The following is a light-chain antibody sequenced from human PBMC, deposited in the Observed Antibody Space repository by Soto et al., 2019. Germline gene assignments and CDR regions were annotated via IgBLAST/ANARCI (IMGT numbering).Light chain of an antibody. J-gene: IGKJ5*01. CDR3: KQYYITPHT. Sequence: DIVMTQSPDSLAVSLGERATINCKSSQSVLYSSNNKNYLAWYQQKPGQPPKLLISWSSTRESGVPDRFSGSGSGTDFTLTISSMQAEDVAVYYCKQYYITPHTFGQGTRLEIK. CDR1: QSVLYSSNNKNY. V-gene: IGKV4-1*01. CDR2: WSS.